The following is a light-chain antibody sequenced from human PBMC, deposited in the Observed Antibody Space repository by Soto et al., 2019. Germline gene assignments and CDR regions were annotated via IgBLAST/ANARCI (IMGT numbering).Light chain of an antibody. Sequence: DVQMTQSPSSLSASVGDRVTITCRASQDINNYLAWFQQKPGQAPKSLIYAASSLQSGVTSNFSGSGSWTDFALTISSLQPEDFATYYCQQYQNYPVTFGGGTKVEIK. CDR1: QDINNY. J-gene: IGKJ4*01. V-gene: IGKV1-16*02. CDR2: AAS. CDR3: QQYQNYPVT.